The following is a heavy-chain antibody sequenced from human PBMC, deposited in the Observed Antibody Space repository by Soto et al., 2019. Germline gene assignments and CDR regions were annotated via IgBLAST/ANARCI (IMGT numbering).Heavy chain of an antibody. D-gene: IGHD6-13*01. Sequence: GGSLRLSCGASGFTFSTYGMHWVRQAPGKGLEWVAVISHDGSNKYYADSVKGRFTISRDNSKNTLYLQMNSLRTEDTAVYYCARRGPGTYFDYWGQGTLVTVSS. CDR1: GFTFSTYG. V-gene: IGHV3-30*03. J-gene: IGHJ4*02. CDR3: ARRGPGTYFDY. CDR2: ISHDGSNK.